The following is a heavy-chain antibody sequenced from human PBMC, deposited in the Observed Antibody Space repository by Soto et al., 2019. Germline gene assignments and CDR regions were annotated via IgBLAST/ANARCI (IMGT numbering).Heavy chain of an antibody. V-gene: IGHV4-39*01. Sequence: SETLSLTCTVSGGSISSSSYYWGWIRQPPGKGLEWIGSIYYSGSTYYNPSLKSRVTISVDTSKNQFSLKLSSVTAADTAVYYCARLVGYSYGTGYYFDYWGQGTLVTAPQ. J-gene: IGHJ4*02. CDR2: IYYSGST. CDR3: ARLVGYSYGTGYYFDY. CDR1: GGSISSSSYY. D-gene: IGHD5-18*01.